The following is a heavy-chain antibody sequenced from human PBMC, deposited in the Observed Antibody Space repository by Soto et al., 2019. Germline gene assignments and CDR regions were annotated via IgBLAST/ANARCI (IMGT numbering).Heavy chain of an antibody. J-gene: IGHJ3*02. CDR3: SQSFVRTNGVLIDAFDI. CDR2: IYWDDNK. D-gene: IGHD2-8*01. Sequence: QITLKESGPTLVKPTQTLTLTCTFSGFSLSTSGVGVGWIRQPPGKALEWLALIYWDDNKRYSPSLKSRLTITMDPSKRQLVLTVTNMDPVDTATYYCSQSFVRTNGVLIDAFDIWGQGKIVTVSS. CDR1: GFSLSTSGVG. V-gene: IGHV2-5*02.